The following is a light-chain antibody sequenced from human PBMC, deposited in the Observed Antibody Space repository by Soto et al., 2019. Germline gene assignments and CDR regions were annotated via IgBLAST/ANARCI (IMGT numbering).Light chain of an antibody. CDR2: GAS. CDR1: QSVTSSY. J-gene: IGKJ1*01. CDR3: QQYGSSPWT. V-gene: IGKV3-20*01. Sequence: EIVLTQSPGTLSLSPGERATLSCRASQSVTSSYLAWYQQKPGQAPRLLIYGASSRATGIPDRFSGSGSETDFNVTISRLEPEDFAVYYCQQYGSSPWTFGQGTKVEIK.